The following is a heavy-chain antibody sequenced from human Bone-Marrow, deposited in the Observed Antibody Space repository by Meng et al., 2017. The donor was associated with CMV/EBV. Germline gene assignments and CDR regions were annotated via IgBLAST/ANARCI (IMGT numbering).Heavy chain of an antibody. D-gene: IGHD2-2*01. Sequence: GGSLRLSCAASGFSFSDYWMSWVRQSPGKGLEWVANIKRDGSEKYYVDSVKGRFTISRDNAKNTLYLQMNSLRAEDTAVYYCARDDCSSTSCYEAAFDIWGQGTMVTVSS. CDR1: GFSFSDYW. CDR3: ARDDCSSTSCYEAAFDI. J-gene: IGHJ3*02. CDR2: IKRDGSEK. V-gene: IGHV3-7*01.